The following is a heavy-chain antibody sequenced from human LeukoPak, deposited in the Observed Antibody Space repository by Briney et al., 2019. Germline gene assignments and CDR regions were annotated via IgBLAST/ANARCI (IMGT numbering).Heavy chain of an antibody. Sequence: GGSLRLSCAASGFTFSSYSMNWVRQAPGKGLEWVSSISSSSYIYYADSVKGRFTISRDNSKNTLYLQMNRLRAEDTAVYYCAKAQGDYYYDSSGYYDWFDPWGQGTLVTVSS. J-gene: IGHJ5*02. V-gene: IGHV3-21*01. D-gene: IGHD3-22*01. CDR2: ISSSSYI. CDR1: GFTFSSYS. CDR3: AKAQGDYYYDSSGYYDWFDP.